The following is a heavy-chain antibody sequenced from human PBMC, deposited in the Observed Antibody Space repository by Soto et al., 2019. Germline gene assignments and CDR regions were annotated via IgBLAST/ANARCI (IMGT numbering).Heavy chain of an antibody. CDR2: ISYDGSNK. CDR1: GFTFSSYG. D-gene: IGHD6-19*01. J-gene: IGHJ4*02. V-gene: IGHV3-30*18. Sequence: QVQLVESGGGVVQPGRSLRLSCAASGFTFSSYGMHWVRQAPGKGLEWVAVISYDGSNKYYGDSVKGRFTISRDNSKNTLYLQMNSLRAEDTAVYYCAKDQSTGWYYFDYWGQGTLVTVSS. CDR3: AKDQSTGWYYFDY.